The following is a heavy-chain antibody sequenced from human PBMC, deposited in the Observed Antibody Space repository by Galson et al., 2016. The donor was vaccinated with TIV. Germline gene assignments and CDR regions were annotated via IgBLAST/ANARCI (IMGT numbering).Heavy chain of an antibody. V-gene: IGHV3-30*04. CDR1: GFTFSSYD. CDR3: ARVYSSYSFDY. D-gene: IGHD6-19*01. CDR2: VAYDGSDK. J-gene: IGHJ4*02. Sequence: SLRLSCAASGFTFSSYDMFWVRQVPGKGLEWVAFVAYDGSDKNYADSVKGRFTISRDKSKNTLYLQMSSLRPEDTAVYYCARVYSSYSFDYWGQGTLVTVSS.